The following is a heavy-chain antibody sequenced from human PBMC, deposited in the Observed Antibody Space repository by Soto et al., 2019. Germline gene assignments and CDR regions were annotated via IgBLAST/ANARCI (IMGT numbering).Heavy chain of an antibody. J-gene: IGHJ2*01. V-gene: IGHV4-39*01. Sequence: QLQLQESGPGLVKPSETLSLTCTVSGGSISSSSYYWGWIRQPPGKGLEWIGSIYYSGSTYYNPSLKSRVPISLDPPKTHFPRRLGFGPAAATVVYYWASPPGLAAPAWGYSDLGGRGPLVTVSS. CDR1: GGSISSSSYY. CDR3: ASPPGLAAPAWGYSDL. D-gene: IGHD3-22*01. CDR2: IYYSGST.